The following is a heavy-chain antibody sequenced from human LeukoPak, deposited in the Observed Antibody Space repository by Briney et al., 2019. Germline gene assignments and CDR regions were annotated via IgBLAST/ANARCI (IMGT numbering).Heavy chain of an antibody. CDR2: ISWNSGSI. CDR1: GFTFDDYA. D-gene: IGHD5-12*01. Sequence: PGGSLRLSCAASGFTFDDYAMHWVRQAPGKGLEWVSGISWNSGSIGYADSVKGRFTISRDNSKNTLYLQMNSLRAEDTAVYYCAKGVATIKYWGQGTLVTVSS. V-gene: IGHV3-9*01. J-gene: IGHJ4*02. CDR3: AKGVATIKY.